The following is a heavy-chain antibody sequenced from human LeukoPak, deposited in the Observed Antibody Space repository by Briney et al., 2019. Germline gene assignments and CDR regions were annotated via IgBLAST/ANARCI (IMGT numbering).Heavy chain of an antibody. J-gene: IGHJ4*02. CDR3: ARRSAPNYNDY. CDR1: GYTFTGYY. CDR2: INPNSGGT. D-gene: IGHD3-10*01. Sequence: ASVKVSCKAPGYTFTGYYMHWVRQAPGQGLEWMGWINPNSGGTDYAQKFQGRVTMTRDTSISTAYMELSRLRSDDTAVYYCARRSAPNYNDYWGQGTLVTVSS. V-gene: IGHV1-2*02.